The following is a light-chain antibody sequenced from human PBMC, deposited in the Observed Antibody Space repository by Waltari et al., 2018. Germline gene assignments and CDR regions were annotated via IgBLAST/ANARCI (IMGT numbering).Light chain of an antibody. V-gene: IGKV1-5*03. J-gene: IGKJ1*01. CDR2: EAS. Sequence: DVQMTRSPSTLSASLGDRVPITCRARESISRWLAWYQQKPGKGPMLLIYEASNLQTGVPSRFRGSGSGTEFTLTISSLQPDDFATYYCQQYHVFSWTFGQGTKVEIK. CDR3: QQYHVFSWT. CDR1: ESISRW.